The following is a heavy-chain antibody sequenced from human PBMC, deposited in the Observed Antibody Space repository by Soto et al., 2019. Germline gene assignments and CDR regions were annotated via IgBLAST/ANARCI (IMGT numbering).Heavy chain of an antibody. CDR2: IYTSDST. CDR3: ARDIGAGTRNWFDP. V-gene: IGHV3-53*01. J-gene: IGHJ5*02. D-gene: IGHD6-19*01. Sequence: EVQLVESGGGLIQPGGSLRLSCAASGFTVSSHYMTWVRQAPGKGLEWVSVIYTSDSTYYADSVQGRFTISRDNSKNTLYLQMNSLRAEDTAVYYCARDIGAGTRNWFDPWGQGTLVTVSS. CDR1: GFTVSSHY.